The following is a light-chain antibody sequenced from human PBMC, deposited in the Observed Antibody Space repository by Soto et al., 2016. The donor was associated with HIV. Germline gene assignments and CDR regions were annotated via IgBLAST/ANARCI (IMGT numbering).Light chain of an antibody. J-gene: IGKJ1*01. CDR1: QSISTW. Sequence: DIQMTQSPSTLSASVGDTVTITCRASQSISTWLAWNQQKPGKAPKFLIYKASNLESEVPSRFSGSGSGTEFTLTISSLQPDDFATYYCQQYKTYPWTFGQGTKVEIK. V-gene: IGKV1-5*03. CDR2: KAS. CDR3: QQYKTYPWT.